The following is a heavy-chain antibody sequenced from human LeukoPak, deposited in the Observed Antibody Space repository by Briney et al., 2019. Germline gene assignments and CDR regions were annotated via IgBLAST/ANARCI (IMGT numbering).Heavy chain of an antibody. D-gene: IGHD3-22*01. J-gene: IGHJ4*02. CDR2: IYSGGST. V-gene: IGHV3-53*01. CDR3: ASFFPAYYDSSGYYSDY. CDR1: GFTVSSNY. Sequence: GGSLRLSCAVSGFTVSSNYMSWVRQAPGKGLEWVSVIYSGGSTYYADSVKGRFTISRDNSKNTLYLQMNSLRAEDTAVYYCASFFPAYYDSSGYYSDYWGQGTLVTVSS.